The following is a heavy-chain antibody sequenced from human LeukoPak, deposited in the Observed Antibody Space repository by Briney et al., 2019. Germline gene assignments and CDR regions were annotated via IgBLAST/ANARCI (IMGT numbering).Heavy chain of an antibody. Sequence: ETLSLTCTVSGGSISSYYWSWIRQPPGKGLEWVSCISTTSSYIFYADSVRGRFTISRDNAKNSLYLQMNSLRAEDTAVYYCARLNWNYESYMDVWGKGTTVTVSS. CDR2: ISTTSSYI. V-gene: IGHV3-21*01. J-gene: IGHJ6*03. CDR3: ARLNWNYESYMDV. CDR1: GGSISSYY. D-gene: IGHD1-7*01.